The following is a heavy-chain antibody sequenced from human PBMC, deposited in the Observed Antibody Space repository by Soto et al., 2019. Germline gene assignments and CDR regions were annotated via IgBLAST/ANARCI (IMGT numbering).Heavy chain of an antibody. V-gene: IGHV1-18*01. Sequence: ASVKVSCKASGYTFTSYGISWVRQAPGQGLEWMGWISAYNGNTNYAQKLQGRVTMTTDTSTSTAYMELRSLRSDDTAVYYCARNPGIAVAGEFDYWGQGALVTVSS. J-gene: IGHJ4*02. CDR1: GYTFTSYG. D-gene: IGHD6-19*01. CDR3: ARNPGIAVAGEFDY. CDR2: ISAYNGNT.